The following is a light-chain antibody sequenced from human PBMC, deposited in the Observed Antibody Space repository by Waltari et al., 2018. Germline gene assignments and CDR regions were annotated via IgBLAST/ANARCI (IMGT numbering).Light chain of an antibody. Sequence: ETVLTQSPATLSLSPGERVTLSCRASQSVSTNLAWYQQKPGQAPRLLIYGVSTRATGIPGRFSGSGSGTEFTLTINTLQSEDFAVYYCHQYNNWWTFGQGTKVEIK. V-gene: IGKV3D-15*01. CDR3: HQYNNWWT. CDR2: GVS. CDR1: QSVSTN. J-gene: IGKJ1*01.